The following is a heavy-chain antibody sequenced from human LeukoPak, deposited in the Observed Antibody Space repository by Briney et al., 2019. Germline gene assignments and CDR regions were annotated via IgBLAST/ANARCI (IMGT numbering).Heavy chain of an antibody. D-gene: IGHD3-3*01. CDR3: ARAGATQYYDFWSGYYTYYYMDV. J-gene: IGHJ6*03. V-gene: IGHV1-2*02. Sequence: ASVKVSCKASGYTFTGYYMHWVRQAPGQGLEWMGWINPNSGGTNYAQKFQGRVTMTRDTSISTAYMELRSLRSDDTAVYYCARAGATQYYDFWSGYYTYYYMDVWGKGTTVTVSS. CDR2: INPNSGGT. CDR1: GYTFTGYY.